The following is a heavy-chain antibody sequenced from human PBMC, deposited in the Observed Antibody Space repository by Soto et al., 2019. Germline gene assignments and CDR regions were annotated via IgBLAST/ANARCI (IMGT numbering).Heavy chain of an antibody. D-gene: IGHD3-10*01. V-gene: IGHV4-31*03. J-gene: IGHJ4*02. CDR1: RGSVSSGGYY. CDR3: ARARFYGSERTVFDF. CDR2: IYYNGIT. Sequence: QVQLQESGPGLVKPSQTLSLTCTVSRGSVSSGGYYWSWIRQHPGKGLEWIGYIYYNGITAYNPSLKSRLIISVDTSKNQFSLILSSVTAAATAVYYCARARFYGSERTVFDFWGQGTLVTVSS.